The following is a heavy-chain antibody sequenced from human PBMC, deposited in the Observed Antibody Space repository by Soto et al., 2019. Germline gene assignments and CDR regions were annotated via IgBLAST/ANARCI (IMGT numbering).Heavy chain of an antibody. CDR3: AREYYSSTTWIDY. V-gene: IGHV1-18*04. CDR2: VHPYEGTT. CDR1: GFTFTSYP. Sequence: ASVKVSCKTSGFTFTSYPFSWVRQAPGQGLEWLAWVHPYEGTTKVAHQFRDRITLTTDASAATVFMELTRLASDDTAVYFCAREYYSSTTWIDYWGQGTTVNVSS. J-gene: IGHJ4*03. D-gene: IGHD1-26*01.